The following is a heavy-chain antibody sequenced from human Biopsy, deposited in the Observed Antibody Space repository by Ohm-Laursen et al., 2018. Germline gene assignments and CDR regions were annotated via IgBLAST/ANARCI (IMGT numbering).Heavy chain of an antibody. J-gene: IGHJ6*02. CDR1: GFTFNNYG. CDR2: ISETSSHI. Sequence: SLRLSCAASGFTFNNYGMQWVRQAPGKGLEWISYISETSSHIYDADSVKGRFTVARDNARNSLYLQLNSLRAEDTAVYYCARDSRRTAREGGMDVWGQGTTVTVSS. V-gene: IGHV3-21*01. D-gene: IGHD6-6*01. CDR3: ARDSRRTAREGGMDV.